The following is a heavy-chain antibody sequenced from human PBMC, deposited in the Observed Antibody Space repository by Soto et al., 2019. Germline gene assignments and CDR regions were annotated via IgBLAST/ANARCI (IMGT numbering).Heavy chain of an antibody. CDR3: ARGEVIRYFDY. Sequence: SETLSLTCAVYGGSFSGYYWSWIRQPPGKGLEWIGEINHSGSTNYNPSLKSRVTISVDTSKSQFSLKLGSVTAADTAVYYCARGEVIRYFDYWGQGTLVTVSS. V-gene: IGHV4-34*01. D-gene: IGHD3-22*01. J-gene: IGHJ4*02. CDR1: GGSFSGYY. CDR2: INHSGST.